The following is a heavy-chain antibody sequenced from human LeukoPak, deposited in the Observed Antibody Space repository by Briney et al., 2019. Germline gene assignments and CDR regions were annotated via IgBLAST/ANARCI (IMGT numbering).Heavy chain of an antibody. J-gene: IGHJ4*02. D-gene: IGHD3-10*01. CDR3: ASEYYYGSGTYFNSYVFNY. CDR2: ISSSSNYL. CDR1: GFTFSTYS. Sequence: GGSLRLSCAASGFTFSTYSMNWVRQAPGKGLEWVSSISSSSNYLYYADSVNGRFTVSRDNAKNSLYLQMNSLRAEDTAVYYCASEYYYGSGTYFNSYVFNYWGQGTLATVSS. V-gene: IGHV3-21*01.